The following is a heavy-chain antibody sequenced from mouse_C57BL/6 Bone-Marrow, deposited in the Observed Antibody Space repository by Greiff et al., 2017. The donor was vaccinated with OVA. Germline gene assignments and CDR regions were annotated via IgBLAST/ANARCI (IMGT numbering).Heavy chain of an antibody. Sequence: QVQLKQSGAELVKPGASVKMSCKASGYTFTTYPIEWMKQNHGKSLEWIGNFHPYNDDTKYNEKFKGKATLTVEKSSSTAYLELSRLTSDDSAVYYCARPGDYDGDWFAYWGQGTLVTVSA. V-gene: IGHV1-47*01. D-gene: IGHD2-4*01. CDR2: FHPYNDDT. CDR3: ARPGDYDGDWFAY. CDR1: GYTFTTYP. J-gene: IGHJ3*01.